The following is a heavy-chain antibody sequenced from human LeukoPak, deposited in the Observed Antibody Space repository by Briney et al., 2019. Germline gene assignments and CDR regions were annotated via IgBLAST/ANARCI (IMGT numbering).Heavy chain of an antibody. Sequence: GESLKISCAASGFTFSSYSMNWVRQAPGKGLEWVSSISSSSSYIYYADSVKGRFTISRDNAKNSLYLQMNSLRAEDTAVYYCARDGTMVRGVIPRFDYWGQGTLVTVSS. CDR1: GFTFSSYS. CDR3: ARDGTMVRGVIPRFDY. J-gene: IGHJ4*02. D-gene: IGHD3-10*01. CDR2: ISSSSSYI. V-gene: IGHV3-21*01.